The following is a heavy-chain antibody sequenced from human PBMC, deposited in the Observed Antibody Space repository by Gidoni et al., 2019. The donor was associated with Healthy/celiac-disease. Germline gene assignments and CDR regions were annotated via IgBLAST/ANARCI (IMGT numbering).Heavy chain of an antibody. CDR1: GGTFSGYA. CDR3: AGKDSSSFDGGDWFDP. J-gene: IGHJ5*02. CDR2: SIPIFGTA. Sequence: QVQLVQSGAEVKKPGSSVKVSCKASGGTFSGYAISGVRQAPGQGLEWMGGSIPIFGTANYAQKFQGRVTITADESTSTAYMELSSLRSEDTAVYYCAGKDSSSFDGGDWFDPWGQGTLVTVSS. D-gene: IGHD6-6*01. V-gene: IGHV1-69*01.